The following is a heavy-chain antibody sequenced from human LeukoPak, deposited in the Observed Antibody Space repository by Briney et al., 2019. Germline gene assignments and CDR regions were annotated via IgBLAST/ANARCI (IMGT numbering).Heavy chain of an antibody. CDR2: MNPNSGNT. J-gene: IGHJ6*02. D-gene: IGHD3-10*01. CDR1: GYTFTSYD. V-gene: IGHV1-8*01. Sequence: GASVKVSCKASGYTFTSYDINWVRQATGQGLEWMGWMNPNSGNTGYAQKFQGRVTMTRNTSISTAYMELSSLRSEDTAVYYCARSRTSQYYYATIYYYYYYGMDVWGQGTTVTVSS. CDR3: ARSRTSQYYYATIYYYYYYGMDV.